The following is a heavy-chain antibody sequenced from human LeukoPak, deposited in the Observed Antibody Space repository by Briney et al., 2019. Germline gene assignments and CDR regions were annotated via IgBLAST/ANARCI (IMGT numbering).Heavy chain of an antibody. Sequence: SETLSLTCSVSGGSISSYWWRWIRQPAGKGLEFIGRIYTTGRTNYNPSLKSRVSMSVDTSKNKFSLELRSVTAADTAVYFCARGGYTISSYIFDYWGQGALVTVSS. D-gene: IGHD3-16*02. J-gene: IGHJ4*02. V-gene: IGHV4-4*07. CDR1: GGSISSYW. CDR2: IYTTGRT. CDR3: ARGGYTISSYIFDY.